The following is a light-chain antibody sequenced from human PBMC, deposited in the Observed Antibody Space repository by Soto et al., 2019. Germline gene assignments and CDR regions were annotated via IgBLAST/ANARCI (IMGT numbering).Light chain of an antibody. CDR3: SSYTSIPALV. CDR1: SSDVGGYNS. Sequence: QSVLTQPASVSGSPGQSITISCTGTSSDVGGYNSVSWYQQHPGKVPKLMIYDVSNRPSGVPDRFSGSKSGNTASLTISGLQAEDEADYYCSSYTSIPALVFGSGTKLTVL. CDR2: DVS. J-gene: IGLJ2*01. V-gene: IGLV2-14*01.